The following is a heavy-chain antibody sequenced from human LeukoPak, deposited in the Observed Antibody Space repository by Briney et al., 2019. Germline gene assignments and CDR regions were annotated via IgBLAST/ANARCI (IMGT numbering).Heavy chain of an antibody. CDR2: IRRKGNDYAT. CDR1: GFSFSGSA. V-gene: IGHV3-73*01. Sequence: GRSMRLSCAAAGFSFSGSAIHWVRQASGKGLGWVGYIRRKGNDYATAYTASVKGRFTISRDDSKNTAFLKMDRLKTVDTCMNFCARLGGSPPYFDYCGQGNLVTVSS. CDR3: ARLGGSPPYFDY. J-gene: IGHJ4*02. D-gene: IGHD3-16*01.